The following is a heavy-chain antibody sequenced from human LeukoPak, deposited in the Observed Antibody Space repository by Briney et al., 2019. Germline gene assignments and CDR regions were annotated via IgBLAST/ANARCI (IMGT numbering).Heavy chain of an antibody. D-gene: IGHD1-14*01. J-gene: IGHJ6*02. V-gene: IGHV1-18*01. CDR3: ARVPDPYYYYGMDV. CDR2: ISAYNGNT. CDR1: GYTFTSYG. Sequence: GASVKVSCKASGYTFTSYGTSWVRQAPGQGLEWMGWISAYNGNTNYAQKLQGRVTMTTDTSTSTAYMELRSLRSDDTAVYYCARVPDPYYYYGMDVWGQGTTVTVSS.